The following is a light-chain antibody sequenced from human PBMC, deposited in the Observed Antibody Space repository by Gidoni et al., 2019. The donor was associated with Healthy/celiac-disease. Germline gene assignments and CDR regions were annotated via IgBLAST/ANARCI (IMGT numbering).Light chain of an antibody. CDR3: QQYNSYPLT. CDR2: KAS. Sequence: HLTPSPSTLSASERDRVTITCRASQSISSWVAWYQQKPGKAPKLLIYKASSLESGVTSRFSGSGSGTEFPLTISSLHPDDFATYYCQQYNSYPLTFXGXTKVEIK. CDR1: QSISSW. J-gene: IGKJ4*02. V-gene: IGKV1-5*03.